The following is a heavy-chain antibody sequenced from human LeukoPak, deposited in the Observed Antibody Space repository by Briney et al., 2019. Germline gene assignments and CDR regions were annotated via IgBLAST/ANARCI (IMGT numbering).Heavy chain of an antibody. V-gene: IGHV3-9*01. CDR3: AKDPAPSVGSGWYYFDY. D-gene: IGHD6-19*01. CDR1: GFTFDDYA. Sequence: PGGSLRLSCAASGFTFDDYAMHWVRQAPGKGLEWVSGISWNSGSIGYADSVKGRFTISRDNAKNSLYLQMNSLRAEDTALYYCAKDPAPSVGSGWYYFDYWGQGTLVTVSS. J-gene: IGHJ4*02. CDR2: ISWNSGSI.